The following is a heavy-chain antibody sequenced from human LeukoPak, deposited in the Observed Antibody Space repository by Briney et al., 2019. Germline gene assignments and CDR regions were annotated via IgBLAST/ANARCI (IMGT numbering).Heavy chain of an antibody. Sequence: RKSGPTLVNPTQTLTLTCTFPGFSLSTSGGGVGWIRQPPGKALEWLAVIYWDDDERYSPSLKSRLTITKDTSKDQVVLTMTNMDPVDTATYYCAHSCGGGNSAYFDYWGQGTLVTVSS. CDR3: AHSCGGGNSAYFDY. D-gene: IGHD4-23*01. CDR1: GFSLSTSGGG. V-gene: IGHV2-5*02. CDR2: IYWDDDE. J-gene: IGHJ4*02.